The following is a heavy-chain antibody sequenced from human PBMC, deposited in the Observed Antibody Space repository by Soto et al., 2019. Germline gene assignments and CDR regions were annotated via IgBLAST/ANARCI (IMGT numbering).Heavy chain of an antibody. CDR3: ARDTAMALPDA. Sequence: QVQLVQSGTEVKKPGASVKVSCKASGYTFTSYAISWVRQAPGQGLEWMGWINPYNGNTNYAPKLQGRVTMTTDTSTSTAYMELRSLRSDYTAVYYCARDTAMALPDAWGQGTLVTVSS. D-gene: IGHD5-18*01. V-gene: IGHV1-18*01. CDR2: INPYNGNT. J-gene: IGHJ4*02. CDR1: GYTFTSYA.